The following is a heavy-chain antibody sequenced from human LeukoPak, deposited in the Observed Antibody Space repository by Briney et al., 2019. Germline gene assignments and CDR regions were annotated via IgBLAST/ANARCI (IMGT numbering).Heavy chain of an antibody. CDR1: GGSISSSSYY. CDR3: ARVSWFPGTSYYYMDV. V-gene: IGHV4-39*07. CDR2: IYYSGST. D-gene: IGHD1-1*01. Sequence: SETLSLTCTVSGGSISSSSYYWGWIRQPPGKGLEWIGSIYYSGSTYYNPSLKSRVTISLDTSKNQFSLKLTSVTAADTAVYYCARVSWFPGTSYYYMDVWGKGTTVTVSS. J-gene: IGHJ6*03.